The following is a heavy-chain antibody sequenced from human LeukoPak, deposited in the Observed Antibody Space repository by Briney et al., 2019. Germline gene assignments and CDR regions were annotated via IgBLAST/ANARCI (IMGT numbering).Heavy chain of an antibody. CDR2: IGSESGDSDGI. CDR3: AKEEGPHCGGDCPLDI. CDR1: GFTFLKFA. V-gene: IGHV3-23*01. D-gene: IGHD2-21*02. J-gene: IGHJ4*02. Sequence: GGSLRLSCEVSGFTFLKFAMVWVRQAPGKGLQWISVIGSESGDSDGIQYAGSVRGRFTVTRDHSENTLYLQMTSLRAEDTAIYYCAKEEGPHCGGDCPLDIWGQGTLVTVSS.